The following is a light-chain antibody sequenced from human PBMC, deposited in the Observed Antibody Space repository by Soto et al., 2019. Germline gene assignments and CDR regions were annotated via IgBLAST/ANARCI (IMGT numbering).Light chain of an antibody. J-gene: IGKJ4*01. V-gene: IGKV3-20*01. CDR3: QQYGSSPPLT. CDR2: GAS. CDR1: QSVSSSY. Sequence: EFVATQSPGTVSLSPGERATLSCRASQSVSSSYLAWYQQKPGQAPRLLIYGASSRATGIPDRFSGSGSGTDFTLTISRLEPEDFAVYYCQQYGSSPPLTFGGGTKVDIK.